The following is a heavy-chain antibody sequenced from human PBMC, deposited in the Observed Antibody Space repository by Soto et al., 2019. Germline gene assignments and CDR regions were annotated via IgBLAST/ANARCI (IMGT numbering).Heavy chain of an antibody. V-gene: IGHV1-2*02. Sequence: ASVKVSCKASGYTFTGYYMHWVRQAPGQGLEWMGWINPNSGGTNYAQKFQGRVTMTRDTSISTAYMELSRLRSDDTAVYYCARASPPYNCNDNWFDPWGQGTLVTVSS. CDR1: GYTFTGYY. D-gene: IGHD1-20*01. CDR2: INPNSGGT. CDR3: ARASPPYNCNDNWFDP. J-gene: IGHJ5*02.